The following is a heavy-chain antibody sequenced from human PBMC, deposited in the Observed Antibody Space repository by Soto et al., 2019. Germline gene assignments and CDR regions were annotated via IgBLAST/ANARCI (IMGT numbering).Heavy chain of an antibody. Sequence: SETLSLTCTVSGGSISSYYWSWIRQPPGKGLEWIGYIYYSGSTNYNPSLKSRVTISVDTSKNQFSLKLSSVTAADTAVYYCARDSDSGGSSSWYGGNWFDPWGQGTLVTVSS. CDR2: IYYSGST. V-gene: IGHV4-59*01. J-gene: IGHJ5*02. CDR1: GGSISSYY. D-gene: IGHD6-13*01. CDR3: ARDSDSGGSSSWYGGNWFDP.